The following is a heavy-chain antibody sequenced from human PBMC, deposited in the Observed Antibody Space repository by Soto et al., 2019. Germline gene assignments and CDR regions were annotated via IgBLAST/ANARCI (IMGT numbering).Heavy chain of an antibody. V-gene: IGHV3-73*02. J-gene: IGHJ4*02. CDR3: TRLSPGD. CDR2: IRSKANSYAT. Sequence: EVQLVESGGGLVQPGGSLKLSCAASGFTFSGSAIHWVRQASGKGLEWVGRIRSKANSYATAYAASVKGRFTISRDDSKNTAYLQMNSLKTEDTAVYYCTRLSPGDWGQGTLVTVSS. CDR1: GFTFSGSA. D-gene: IGHD3-10*01.